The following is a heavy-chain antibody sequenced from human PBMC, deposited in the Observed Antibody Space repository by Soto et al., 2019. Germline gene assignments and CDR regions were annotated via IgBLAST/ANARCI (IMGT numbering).Heavy chain of an antibody. J-gene: IGHJ4*02. CDR3: ARGGGYDSFDY. CDR1: GASISYGGFS. Sequence: SETLSLTCTVSGASISYGGFSWSWIRQSPGEGLEWIGYISHLESTYFHPSFKSRLTMSIDRTRNQFSLKLSSVTAADMAVYYCARGGGYDSFDYWGQGVLVTVSS. D-gene: IGHD5-12*01. CDR2: ISHLEST. V-gene: IGHV4-30-2*06.